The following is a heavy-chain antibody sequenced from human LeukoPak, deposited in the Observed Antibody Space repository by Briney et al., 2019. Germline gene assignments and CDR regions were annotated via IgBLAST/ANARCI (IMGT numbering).Heavy chain of an antibody. V-gene: IGHV3-11*04. J-gene: IGHJ4*02. Sequence: GGSLRLSCAASGFTFSDYYMSWIRQAPGKGLEWIAYLSSSGSAFSYADSVKGRFTIARDNAKNSVYLEMNSLRADDTAVYYCARDYSSGWYYFDYWGQGTLVTVSS. CDR1: GFTFSDYY. D-gene: IGHD6-19*01. CDR2: LSSSGSAF. CDR3: ARDYSSGWYYFDY.